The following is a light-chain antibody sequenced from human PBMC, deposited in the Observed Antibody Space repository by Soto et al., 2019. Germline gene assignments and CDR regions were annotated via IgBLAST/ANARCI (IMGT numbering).Light chain of an antibody. Sequence: QSVLTQPPSESGTPGQRVTISCSGSSSNIGSHPVNWYQQLPGTAPKLLLYGDNQRPSGVPDRFSASKSGASASLAISGLQSEDEATYYCASCDNSLNGLEVFXAGTQGAV. CDR2: GDN. V-gene: IGLV1-44*01. CDR3: ASCDNSLNGLEV. J-gene: IGLJ1*01. CDR1: SSNIGSHP.